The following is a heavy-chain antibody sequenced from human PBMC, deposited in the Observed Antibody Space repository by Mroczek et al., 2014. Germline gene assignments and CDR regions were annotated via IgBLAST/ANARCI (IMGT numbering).Heavy chain of an antibody. CDR1: WVLQWLL. J-gene: IGHJ4*02. Sequence: AAGXVEAFRRPCPSPALSMWVLQWLLLELDPPAPGKGLEWIGEINHSGSTNYNPSLKSRVTISVDTSKNQFSLKLSSVTAADTAVYYCARAGYSSGWYPSDYWGQGTLVTVSS. V-gene: IGHV4-34*01. CDR2: INHSGST. D-gene: IGHD6-19*01. CDR3: ARAGYSSGWYPSDY.